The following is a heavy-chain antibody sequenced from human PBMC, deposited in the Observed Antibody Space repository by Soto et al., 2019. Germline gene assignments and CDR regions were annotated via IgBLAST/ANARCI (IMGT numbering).Heavy chain of an antibody. CDR3: AKNDDGSLNFDY. J-gene: IGHJ4*02. CDR2: ISGSGGST. D-gene: IGHD3-16*01. V-gene: IGHV3-23*01. Sequence: GGSLRLSCAASGFTFNTYGMTWVRQAPGKGLEWVSAISGSGGSTYYADSVKGRFTISRDNSKNTLYLQMNSLRAEDTAVYYCAKNDDGSLNFDYWGQGTLVTVSS. CDR1: GFTFNTYG.